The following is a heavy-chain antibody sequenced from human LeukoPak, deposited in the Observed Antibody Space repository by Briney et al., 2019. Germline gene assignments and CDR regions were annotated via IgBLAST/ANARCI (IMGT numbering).Heavy chain of an antibody. CDR3: AREDSGTSIDY. V-gene: IGHV4-59*01. D-gene: IGHD1-26*01. CDR1: GGSLTSYC. CDR2: IYYSGNT. Sequence: KTSETLSLTCTVSGGSLTSYCYTWIRQPPGKGLEWIGYIYYSGNTNYNPSLKSRVTMSLDMSKNQFSLRLTSVTAADTAVYYCAREDSGTSIDYWGQGTLVTVSS. J-gene: IGHJ4*01.